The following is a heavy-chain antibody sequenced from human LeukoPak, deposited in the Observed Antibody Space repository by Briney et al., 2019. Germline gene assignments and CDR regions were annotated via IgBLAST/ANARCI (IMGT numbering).Heavy chain of an antibody. V-gene: IGHV6-1*01. CDR2: TYYRSKWYN. Sequence: SQTLSLTCAISGDSVSSNIAAWNWIRQSPSRGLEWLGRTYYRSKWYNDYALSVRSRMTINADTPKNHFSLQLNSVTPDDTAVYYCARGDSSTSPGVFDYWGQGTLVTVSS. CDR3: ARGDSSTSPGVFDY. CDR1: GDSVSSNIAA. J-gene: IGHJ4*02. D-gene: IGHD6-13*01.